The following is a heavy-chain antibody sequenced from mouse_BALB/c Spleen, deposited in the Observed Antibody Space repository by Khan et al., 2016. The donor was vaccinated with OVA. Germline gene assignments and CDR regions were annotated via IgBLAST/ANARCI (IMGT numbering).Heavy chain of an antibody. CDR2: IWGDGST. J-gene: IGHJ4*01. Sequence: QVQLQQPGPGLVAPSQSLSITCTVSGFSLTGYGVNWVRQPPGKGLEWLGMIWGDGSTDYNSALKSRLNLSKDNSKSHVFLKMNSLQTDDTARYYCARAYYGNYREAMDYWGHGTSVTVSS. CDR1: GFSLTGYG. V-gene: IGHV2-6-7*01. CDR3: ARAYYGNYREAMDY. D-gene: IGHD2-10*01.